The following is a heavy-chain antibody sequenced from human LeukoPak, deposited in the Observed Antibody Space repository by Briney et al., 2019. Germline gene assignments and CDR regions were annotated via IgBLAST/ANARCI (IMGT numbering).Heavy chain of an antibody. J-gene: IGHJ4*02. D-gene: IGHD3-10*01. CDR2: INPNSGGT. Sequence: GSSVKVSCTASGGTFSSYAISWVRQAPGQGLEWMGWINPNSGGTNYAQKFQGRVTMTRDTSISTAYMELSRLRSDDTAVYYCARDQTPIYMVRGVTPTVGTFDYWGQGTLVTVSS. CDR1: GGTFSSYA. V-gene: IGHV1-2*02. CDR3: ARDQTPIYMVRGVTPTVGTFDY.